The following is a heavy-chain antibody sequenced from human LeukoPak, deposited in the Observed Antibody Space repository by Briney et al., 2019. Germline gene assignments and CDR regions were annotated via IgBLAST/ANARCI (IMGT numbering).Heavy chain of an antibody. V-gene: IGHV3-48*04. J-gene: IGHJ6*02. Sequence: GGSLRLSCAASGFTFSSYSMNWVRQAPGKGLEWVSYISSSSSTIYYADSVKGRFTISRDNAKNSLYLQMNSLRAEDTAVYYCARGLFSCGGDCYSDYYYGMDVWGQGTTVTVSS. CDR3: ARGLFSCGGDCYSDYYYGMDV. CDR2: ISSSSSTI. CDR1: GFTFSSYS. D-gene: IGHD2-21*02.